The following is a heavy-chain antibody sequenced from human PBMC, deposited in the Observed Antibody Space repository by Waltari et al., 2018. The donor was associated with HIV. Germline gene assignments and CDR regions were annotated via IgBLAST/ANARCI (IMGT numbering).Heavy chain of an antibody. Sequence: QVQLQESGPGLVKTSQTLSLTCTVSGGSINSGSYYWNWIRQPAGKGLEWIGRLYTSGSTNYNPSLKSRVTMTADTSKNQFSLRLTSGTASDTAIYYCSRTSTGSDYYYQVDVWGQGTTVTVS. D-gene: IGHD2-21*02. CDR1: GGSINSGSYY. J-gene: IGHJ6*02. CDR2: LYTSGST. V-gene: IGHV4-61*02. CDR3: SRTSTGSDYYYQVDV.